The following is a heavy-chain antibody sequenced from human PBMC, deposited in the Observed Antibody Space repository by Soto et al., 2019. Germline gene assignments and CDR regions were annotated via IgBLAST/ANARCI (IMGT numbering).Heavy chain of an antibody. D-gene: IGHD4-4*01. V-gene: IGHV3-33*01. CDR3: ARDGWLTTVFISGMDV. CDR2: IWYDGSNK. CDR1: GFTFSSYG. J-gene: IGHJ6*02. Sequence: GGSLRLSCAASGFTFSSYGMHWVRQAPGKGLEWVAVIWYDGSNKYYADSVKGRFTISRDNSKNTLYLQMNSLRAEDTAVYYCARDGWLTTVFISGMDVWGQGTTVTVSS.